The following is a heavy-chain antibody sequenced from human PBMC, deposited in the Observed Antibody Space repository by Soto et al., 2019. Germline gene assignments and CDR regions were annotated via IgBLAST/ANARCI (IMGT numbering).Heavy chain of an antibody. CDR1: GYTFTNYY. D-gene: IGHD2-15*01. Sequence: GASVKVSCKASGYTFTNYYMHWVRQAPGQGLEWMGIINPSGGSTSYAQKFQGRVTMTRDTSTSTVYMELSSLRSEDTAVYYCARAVVVAAKLGGVEYWGQGTLVTVSS. CDR2: INPSGGST. CDR3: ARAVVVAAKLGGVEY. J-gene: IGHJ4*02. V-gene: IGHV1-46*03.